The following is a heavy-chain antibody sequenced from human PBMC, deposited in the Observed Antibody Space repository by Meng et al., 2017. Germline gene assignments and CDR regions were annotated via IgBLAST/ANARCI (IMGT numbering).Heavy chain of an antibody. V-gene: IGHV3-53*01. Sequence: EVELGGVGRRLSPAGGSLRLSCAAFGFTVSSNYMSWVRQAPGKGLEWVSVIYSGGSTYYADSVKGRFTISRDNSKNTLYLQMNSLRAEDTAVYYCARDWRYWGQGTLVTVSS. CDR2: IYSGGST. CDR1: GFTVSSNY. D-gene: IGHD1-1*01. J-gene: IGHJ4*02. CDR3: ARDWRY.